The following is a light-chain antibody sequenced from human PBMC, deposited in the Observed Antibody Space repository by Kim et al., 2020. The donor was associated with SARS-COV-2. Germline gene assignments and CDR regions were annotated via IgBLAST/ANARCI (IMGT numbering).Light chain of an antibody. Sequence: SQGEVATLSCRASQTLTSSYLAWYQQRPGQPPRLLIHDASTRATGIPDRFSGSGSGTDFTLTISRLEPEDSAIYFCQQYGGSPPYTFGRGTKLEI. J-gene: IGKJ2*01. V-gene: IGKV3-20*01. CDR2: DAS. CDR1: QTLTSSY. CDR3: QQYGGSPPYT.